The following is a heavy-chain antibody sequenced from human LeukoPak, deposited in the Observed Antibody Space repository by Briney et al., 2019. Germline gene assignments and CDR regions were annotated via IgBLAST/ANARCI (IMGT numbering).Heavy chain of an antibody. Sequence: ASVKVSCKASGYTFTGYYMHWVRQAPGQGLEWMGWINPNSGGTNYAQKFQGRVTMTRDTSISTAYMELSRLRSDDTAVYYCARDVSHYYGSGSYYDPWGQGTLVTVSS. V-gene: IGHV1-2*02. J-gene: IGHJ5*02. CDR1: GYTFTGYY. CDR2: INPNSGGT. D-gene: IGHD3-10*01. CDR3: ARDVSHYYGSGSYYDP.